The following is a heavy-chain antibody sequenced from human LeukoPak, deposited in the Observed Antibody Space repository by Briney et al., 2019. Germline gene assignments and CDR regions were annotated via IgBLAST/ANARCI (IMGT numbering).Heavy chain of an antibody. CDR2: ISYDGSNK. CDR3: AKDEDIVVVGGFDP. J-gene: IGHJ5*02. Sequence: GRSLRLSCAASGFTFSSYAMHWVRQAPGKGLEWVAVISYDGSNKYYADSVKGRFTISRDNSKNTLYLQMNSLRAEDTAVYYCAKDEDIVVVGGFDPWGQGTLVTVSS. V-gene: IGHV3-30-3*01. CDR1: GFTFSSYA. D-gene: IGHD2-2*01.